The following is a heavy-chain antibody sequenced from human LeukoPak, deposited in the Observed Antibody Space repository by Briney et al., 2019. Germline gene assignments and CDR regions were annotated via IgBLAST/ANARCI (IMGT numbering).Heavy chain of an antibody. J-gene: IGHJ4*02. CDR3: ARDPRGVREKDVGGSYYFDY. Sequence: KASETLSLTCTGSGGSISSGGYYWSWIRQPPGKGLEWIGYIYHSGSTYYNPTLKSRVTISVDRSKNQFSLKLSSVTAADTAVYYCARDPRGVREKDVGGSYYFDYWGQGTLVTVSS. CDR2: IYHSGST. D-gene: IGHD3-10*01. CDR1: GGSISSGGYY. V-gene: IGHV4-30-2*01.